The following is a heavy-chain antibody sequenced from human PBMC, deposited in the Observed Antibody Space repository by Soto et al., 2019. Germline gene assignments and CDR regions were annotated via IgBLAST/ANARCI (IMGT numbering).Heavy chain of an antibody. CDR2: ISYDGSNK. J-gene: IGHJ4*02. D-gene: IGHD5-18*01. CDR3: AKDRHSYGLYYFDY. CDR1: GFTFISYG. Sequence: GGSLRLSCAASGFTFISYGMHWVRQAPGKGLEWVAVISYDGSNKYYADSVKGRFTISRDNSKNTLYLQMNSLRAEDTAVYYCAKDRHSYGLYYFDYWGQGTLVTVSS. V-gene: IGHV3-30*18.